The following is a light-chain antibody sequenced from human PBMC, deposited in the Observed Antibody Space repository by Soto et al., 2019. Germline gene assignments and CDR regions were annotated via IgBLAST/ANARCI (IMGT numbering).Light chain of an antibody. J-gene: IGKJ3*01. V-gene: IGKV1-33*01. Sequence: DSQMSQSPSSLSASVGDTVTITCQASQDISNYLNWYQQKPGKAPKLLIYDASNLETGVPSRFSGSGSATDFTFTISSLQPEDLATYYCQQYDNLPRTFGPGTKVDIK. CDR2: DAS. CDR3: QQYDNLPRT. CDR1: QDISNY.